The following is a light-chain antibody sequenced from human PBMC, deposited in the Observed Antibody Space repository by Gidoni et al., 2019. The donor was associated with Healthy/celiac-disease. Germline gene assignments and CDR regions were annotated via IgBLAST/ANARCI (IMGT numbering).Light chain of an antibody. V-gene: IGKV1-39*01. CDR3: QQSYRTPRT. Sequence: DIHMTHSPSSLSASVGDRVTITCRASQSISSYLNWYQQKPGKAPKLLIYAASNLQSGVPSRFSGSGSGTDFTLTISSLQPEDFATYYCQQSYRTPRTFGQGTKVEIK. CDR1: QSISSY. CDR2: AAS. J-gene: IGKJ1*01.